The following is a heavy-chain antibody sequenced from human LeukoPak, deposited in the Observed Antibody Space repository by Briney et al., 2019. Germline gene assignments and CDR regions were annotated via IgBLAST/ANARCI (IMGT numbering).Heavy chain of an antibody. J-gene: IGHJ5*02. Sequence: SETLSLTCDVSGYSISSGYYWGWIRQPPGKGLEWIGSIYHSGSAYYNPSLKSRVTISVETSKNQFSLNLNSVTAADTAVYYCARRLAGRYEFDPWGQGTLVTVSS. CDR1: GYSISSGYY. D-gene: IGHD3-16*01. CDR3: ARRLAGRYEFDP. V-gene: IGHV4-38-2*01. CDR2: IYHSGSA.